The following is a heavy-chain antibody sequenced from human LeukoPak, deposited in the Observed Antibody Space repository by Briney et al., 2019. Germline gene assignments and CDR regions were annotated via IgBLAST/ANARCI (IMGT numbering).Heavy chain of an antibody. V-gene: IGHV1-3*01. J-gene: IGHJ4*02. CDR3: TRETSSRYFDY. CDR2: INAGNGNT. CDR1: GYTFTSYA. Sequence: VASVKVSCKASGYTFTSYAMHWVRQAPGQRLEWMGWINAGNGNTKYSQKFQGRVTITRDTSASTAYMELSSLRSEDTAVYYCTRETSSRYFDYWGQGTLVTVSS.